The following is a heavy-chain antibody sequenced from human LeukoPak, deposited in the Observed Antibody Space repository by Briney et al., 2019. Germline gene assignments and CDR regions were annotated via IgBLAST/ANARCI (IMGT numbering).Heavy chain of an antibody. V-gene: IGHV3-15*01. CDR1: GFTVSSNY. D-gene: IGHD3-3*01. CDR2: IQGKTDGGTT. CDR3: VKDGV. Sequence: PGGSLRLSCAASGFTVSSNYMSWVRQAPGKGLEWVGRIQGKTDGGTTHYAAPVKGRFTISRDDSKNTLFLQMNSLKTEDTAMYYCVKDGVWGQGTLVTVSS. J-gene: IGHJ4*02.